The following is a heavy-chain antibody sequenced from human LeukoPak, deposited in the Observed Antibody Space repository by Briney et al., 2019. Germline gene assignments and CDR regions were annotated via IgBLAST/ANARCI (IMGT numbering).Heavy chain of an antibody. J-gene: IGHJ4*02. Sequence: TGGSLRLSCAASGFTFTRYWMSWVRQAPGKGLEWVANINENGSEKKYLDSVKGRFTISRDNAKNSLYLQMNSLRAEDTAVYYCARESGSVTSEVDFDYWGQGTLVTVSS. CDR1: GFTFTRYW. D-gene: IGHD4-17*01. CDR2: INENGSEK. V-gene: IGHV3-7*01. CDR3: ARESGSVTSEVDFDY.